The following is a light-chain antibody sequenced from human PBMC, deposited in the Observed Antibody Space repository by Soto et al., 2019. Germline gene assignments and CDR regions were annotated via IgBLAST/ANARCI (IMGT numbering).Light chain of an antibody. Sequence: HSVLTQPRSVSGSPGQSGTISCTRTSTDVGGYNYVSWYQQHPGKVPKLMLYDVSKRPSGVPDRFSGSKSGNTASLTISGLQAEDEADYYCCSYAGRDTLYVFGSGTKVTVL. J-gene: IGLJ1*01. V-gene: IGLV2-11*01. CDR1: STDVGGYNY. CDR2: DVS. CDR3: CSYAGRDTLYV.